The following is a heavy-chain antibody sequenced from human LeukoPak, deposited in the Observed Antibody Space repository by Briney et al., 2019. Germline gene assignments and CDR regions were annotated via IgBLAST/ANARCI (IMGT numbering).Heavy chain of an antibody. D-gene: IGHD3-16*01. J-gene: IGHJ3*02. CDR3: AKDNRRGGFDI. CDR1: GFTFSSNW. V-gene: IGHV3-74*01. CDR2: INEDGSTT. Sequence: GGSLRLSCAASGFTFSSNWMHWVRQAPGKGLVWVSRINEDGSTTNYADSVKGRFTISRDNAKNSLYLQMNSLRAEDTALYYCAKDNRRGGFDIWGQGTMVTVSS.